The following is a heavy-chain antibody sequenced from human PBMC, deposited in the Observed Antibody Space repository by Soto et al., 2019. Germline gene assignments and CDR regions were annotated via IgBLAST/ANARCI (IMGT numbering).Heavy chain of an antibody. J-gene: IGHJ6*02. Sequence: SETLSLTCAVYGGSFSGYYWSWIRQPPGKGLEWIGEINHSGSTNYNPSLKSRVTISVDTSKNQFSLKLSSVTAADTAGYYCATSGSPLRFYSYYGTDVRGHGSRLTVSS. D-gene: IGHD3-3*01. CDR2: INHSGST. V-gene: IGHV4-34*01. CDR1: GGSFSGYY. CDR3: ATSGSPLRFYSYYGTDV.